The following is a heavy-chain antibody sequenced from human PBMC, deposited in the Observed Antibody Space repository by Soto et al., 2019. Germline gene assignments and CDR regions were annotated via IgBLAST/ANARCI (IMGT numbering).Heavy chain of an antibody. Sequence: KPGGSLRLSCAASGFTFSSYTMNWVRQAPGKGLEWVSSISSSSSYIYYTDSVKGRFTISRDNAKNSLYLQMNSLRAEDTAVYYCASLSRFALDYWGQGTLVTVSS. CDR3: ASLSRFALDY. CDR1: GFTFSSYT. V-gene: IGHV3-21*01. CDR2: ISSSSSYI. J-gene: IGHJ4*01. D-gene: IGHD3-10*01.